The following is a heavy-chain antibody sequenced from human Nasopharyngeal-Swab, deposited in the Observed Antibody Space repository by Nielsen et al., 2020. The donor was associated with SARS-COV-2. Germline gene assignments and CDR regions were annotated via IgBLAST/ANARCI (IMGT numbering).Heavy chain of an antibody. CDR3: VIASSVAFDF. Sequence: GESLKISCAASGFPFSRYWMSWVRQAPGKGLEWVAHIKEDGSKKYYVDSVNGRFTISRDNTKKSVYLQMNSLRADDTALYYCVIASSVAFDFWGQGTMVTVTS. CDR2: IKEDGSKK. J-gene: IGHJ3*01. CDR1: GFPFSRYW. D-gene: IGHD5/OR15-5a*01. V-gene: IGHV3-7*01.